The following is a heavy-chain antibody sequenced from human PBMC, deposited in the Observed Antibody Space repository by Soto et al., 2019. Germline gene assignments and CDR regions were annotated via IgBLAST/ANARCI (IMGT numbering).Heavy chain of an antibody. V-gene: IGHV1-18*01. CDR1: GYTFNSYG. D-gene: IGHD3-16*02. Sequence: ASVKVSCKASGYTFNSYGINWVRQAPGQGLEWVGWVSAYNGNTNYAQKLQGRVTMTTDTSTSTAYMDLRSLRSDDTAVYYCARSLVNYDYIWGSDRNSEIGHWGQGTLVTVSS. CDR3: ARSLVNYDYIWGSDRNSEIGH. J-gene: IGHJ4*02. CDR2: VSAYNGNT.